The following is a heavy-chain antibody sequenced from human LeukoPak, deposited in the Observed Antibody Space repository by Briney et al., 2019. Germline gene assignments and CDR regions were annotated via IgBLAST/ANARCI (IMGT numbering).Heavy chain of an antibody. CDR2: IYSGGNT. Sequence: SETLSLTCTVSGGSISSNYWSWIRQPAGKGLEYIGRIYSGGNTNYNPSLKSRVTMSVDTSKNQFSLLLHSVTAADTAVYYCARVWLSSGSYWYFDFWGRGTLVIVSS. J-gene: IGHJ2*01. CDR3: ARVWLSSGSYWYFDF. D-gene: IGHD3-22*01. CDR1: GGSISSNY. V-gene: IGHV4-4*07.